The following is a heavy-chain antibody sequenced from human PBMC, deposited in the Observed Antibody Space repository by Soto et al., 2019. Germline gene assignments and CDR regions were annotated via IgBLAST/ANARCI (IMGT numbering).Heavy chain of an antibody. CDR1: GFTFSSYG. J-gene: IGHJ3*02. CDR3: ARGHYGDYENDAFDI. D-gene: IGHD4-17*01. CDR2: IWYDGSNK. V-gene: IGHV3-33*01. Sequence: QVQLVESGGGVVQPGRSLRLSCAASGFTFSSYGMHWVRQAPGKGLEWVAVIWYDGSNKYYADSVKGRFTISRDNSKNTRYLQMNGLRAEDTAVYYCARGHYGDYENDAFDIWGQGTMVTVSS.